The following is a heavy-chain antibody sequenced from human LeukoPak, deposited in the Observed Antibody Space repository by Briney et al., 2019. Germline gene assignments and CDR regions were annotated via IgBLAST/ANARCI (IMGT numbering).Heavy chain of an antibody. CDR2: ISGSGGST. CDR1: GFTFSSYA. J-gene: IGHJ4*02. CDR3: AKSPTGSSWPSIDY. Sequence: GGSLRLSCAASGFTFSSYAMSWVRQAPGKGLECVSPISGSGGSTYCADSVKGRFTVSRDNSKNTLYLQMDSLRAEDTAVYYCAKSPTGSSWPSIDYWGQGTLVTVSS. D-gene: IGHD6-13*01. V-gene: IGHV3-23*01.